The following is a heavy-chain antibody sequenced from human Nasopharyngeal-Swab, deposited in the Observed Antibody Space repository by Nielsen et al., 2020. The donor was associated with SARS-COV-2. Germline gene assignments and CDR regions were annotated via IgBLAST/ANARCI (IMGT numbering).Heavy chain of an antibody. Sequence: GESLKISCAASGFTFSSYSMNWVRQAPGKGLEWVSYISSSSSTIYYADSVKGRFTISRDNAKNSLYLQMNSLRAEDTAVYYCARDVVDRTGGVCYESEFDYWGQGTLVTVSS. CDR2: ISSSSSTI. V-gene: IGHV3-48*04. CDR3: ARDVVDRTGGVCYESEFDY. J-gene: IGHJ4*02. D-gene: IGHD2-8*02. CDR1: GFTFSSYS.